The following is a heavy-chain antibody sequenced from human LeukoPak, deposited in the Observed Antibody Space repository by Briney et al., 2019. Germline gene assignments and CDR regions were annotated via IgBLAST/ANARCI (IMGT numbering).Heavy chain of an antibody. Sequence: PSETLSLTCAVYGGSFSVYHWSWIRQPPGKGLEWIGEINHSGSTNYIPSLKSRVTISIDTSKNQFSLKLSSVTAADTAVYYCARSYGGNPSLFDYWGQGTLVTVSS. V-gene: IGHV4-34*01. D-gene: IGHD4-23*01. CDR1: GGSFSVYH. CDR3: ARSYGGNPSLFDY. CDR2: INHSGST. J-gene: IGHJ4*02.